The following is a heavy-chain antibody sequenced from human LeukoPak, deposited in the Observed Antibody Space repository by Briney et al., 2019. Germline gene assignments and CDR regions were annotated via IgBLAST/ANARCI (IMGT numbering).Heavy chain of an antibody. CDR2: MNPNSGNT. V-gene: IGHV1-8*01. CDR3: ARGAAIVVVPAAKDNWFDP. D-gene: IGHD2-2*01. CDR1: GYTFTSYD. Sequence: ASVTVSCKASGYTFTSYDINWVRQAPGQGLEWMGWMNPNSGNTGYAQKFQGRVTMTRNTSISTAYMELTGLTSDDTAVYYCARGAAIVVVPAAKDNWFDPWGQGTLVTVSS. J-gene: IGHJ5*02.